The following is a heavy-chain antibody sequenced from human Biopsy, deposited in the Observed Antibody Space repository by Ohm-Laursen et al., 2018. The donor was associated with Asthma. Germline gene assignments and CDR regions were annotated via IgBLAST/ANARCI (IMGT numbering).Heavy chain of an antibody. D-gene: IGHD3-22*01. CDR2: IYSGGTS. Sequence: SLRLSCAAPGFAVSRDHMFWVRQAQGKGLEWVSVIYSGGTSHTADSVRGRFTISRDYSKNTLYLQMHSLRAEDTAVYYCARGDSSNWSHYYFDYWGQGTLVTVSS. V-gene: IGHV3-53*01. CDR1: GFAVSRDH. CDR3: ARGDSSNWSHYYFDY. J-gene: IGHJ4*02.